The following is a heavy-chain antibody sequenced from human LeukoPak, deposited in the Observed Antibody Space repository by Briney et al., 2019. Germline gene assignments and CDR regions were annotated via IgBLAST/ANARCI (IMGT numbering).Heavy chain of an antibody. CDR1: GFTFSSYV. D-gene: IGHD3-22*01. Sequence: GESLRVSCAASGFTFSSYVMSWVRQAPGKGLEWVSAISGSGGSTYYADSVKGRFTISRDNSKNTLYLQMNSLRAEGTAVYFCAKAALYYDSSGYDSWGQGTLVTVSS. J-gene: IGHJ4*02. CDR3: AKAALYYDSSGYDS. V-gene: IGHV3-23*01. CDR2: ISGSGGST.